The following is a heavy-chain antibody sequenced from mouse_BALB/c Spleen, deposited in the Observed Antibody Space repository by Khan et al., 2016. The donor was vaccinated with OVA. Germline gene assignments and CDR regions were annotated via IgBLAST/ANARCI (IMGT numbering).Heavy chain of an antibody. CDR3: ARRNYFGYTFAY. CDR2: ISPGSGDT. J-gene: IGHJ3*01. CDR1: GYTFTDYY. D-gene: IGHD1-2*01. Sequence: QVQLQQSGAELARPGASVKLSCKASGYTFTDYYINWVKQRTGRGLEWIGEISPGSGDTYYNERFKGKATLTADKSSSTAYMHLSSRTSEASAGYFCARRNYFGYTFAYGGQGTLVTVSA. V-gene: IGHV1-77*01.